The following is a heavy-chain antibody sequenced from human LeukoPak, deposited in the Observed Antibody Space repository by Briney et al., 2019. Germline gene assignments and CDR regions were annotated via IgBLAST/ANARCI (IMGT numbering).Heavy chain of an antibody. CDR3: ARGSLHCSSTSCYSGIYYYGMDV. J-gene: IGHJ6*02. CDR2: MNPNSGNT. V-gene: IGHV1-8*01. CDR1: GYTFTSYD. D-gene: IGHD2-2*01. Sequence: ASVKVSCKASGYTFTSYDINWVRQATGQGLEWMGWMNPNSGNTGYAQKFQGRVTMTRNTSISTAYMELSSLRSEDTAVYYCARGSLHCSSTSCYSGIYYYGMDVWGQGTTVTVSS.